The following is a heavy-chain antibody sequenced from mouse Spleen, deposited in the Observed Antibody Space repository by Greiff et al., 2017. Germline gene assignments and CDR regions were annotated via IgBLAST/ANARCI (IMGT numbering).Heavy chain of an antibody. CDR3: ARWGDGSSPFDY. D-gene: IGHD1-1*01. J-gene: IGHJ2*01. CDR1: GYTFTSYW. Sequence: QVQLKQPGAELVKPGASVKLSCKASGYTFTSYWMHWVKQRPGRGLEWIGRIDPNSGGTKYNEKFKGKATLTVDTSSSTAYMELHSLTSEDSAVYFCARWGDGSSPFDYWGQGTTLTVSS. V-gene: IGHV1-62-3*01. CDR2: IDPNSGGT.